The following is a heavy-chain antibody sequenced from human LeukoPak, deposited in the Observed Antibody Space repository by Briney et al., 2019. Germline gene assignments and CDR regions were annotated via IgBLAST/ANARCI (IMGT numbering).Heavy chain of an antibody. V-gene: IGHV1-69*05. CDR3: ARARGGGATSYYYYMDV. Sequence: PGSSVKVSCKASGGTFSSYAISWVRQAPGQGLEWMGGIIPIFGTANYAQKFQGRVTITTDESTSTAYMELSSLRSENTAVYYCARARGGGATSYYYYMDVWGKGTTVTVSS. CDR1: GGTFSSYA. J-gene: IGHJ6*03. D-gene: IGHD1-26*01. CDR2: IIPIFGTA.